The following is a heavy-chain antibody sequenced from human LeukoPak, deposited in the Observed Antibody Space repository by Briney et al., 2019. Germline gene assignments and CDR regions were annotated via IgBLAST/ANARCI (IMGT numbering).Heavy chain of an antibody. J-gene: IGHJ4*02. Sequence: PVKVSCKASGGTLNSYAISWVRQAPGQRLEWMGGIIPIFGTANYAQKFQGRVTITADESTSTAYMELSSLRSEDTAVYYCARTHLWSGSYPFDYWGQGTLVTVSS. CDR1: GGTLNSYA. V-gene: IGHV1-69*01. CDR2: IIPIFGTA. CDR3: ARTHLWSGSYPFDY. D-gene: IGHD1-26*01.